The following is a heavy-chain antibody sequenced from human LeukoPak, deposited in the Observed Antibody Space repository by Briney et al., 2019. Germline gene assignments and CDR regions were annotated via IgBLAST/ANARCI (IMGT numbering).Heavy chain of an antibody. CDR1: AFTFISYA. Sequence: SGGSLRLSCSASAFTFISYAMEWVRPAPGKGLEWVSGLRISGDSTHYVDSVKGRFTISRDNSRNTRYLPMNSLGVDDTAVYYCARGWNSLSFYISHWGQGILVTVSS. J-gene: IGHJ4*02. CDR3: ARGWNSLSFYISH. D-gene: IGHD3-10*01. V-gene: IGHV3-23*01. CDR2: LRISGDST.